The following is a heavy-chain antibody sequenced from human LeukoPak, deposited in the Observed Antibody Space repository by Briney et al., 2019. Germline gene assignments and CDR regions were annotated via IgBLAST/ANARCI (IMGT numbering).Heavy chain of an antibody. J-gene: IGHJ6*02. Sequence: LSGGSLRLSCAASGITVNSTYISWVRQAPGKGLEWVSVAYSDGNTYYAGSVKGRFTISSDNSKNTLFLQMNSLRAEDTAVYYCARLFGSGWPGYFYYAMDVWGQGTTVAVSS. CDR1: GITVNSTY. V-gene: IGHV3-66*04. CDR3: ARLFGSGWPGYFYYAMDV. D-gene: IGHD6-19*01. CDR2: AYSDGNT.